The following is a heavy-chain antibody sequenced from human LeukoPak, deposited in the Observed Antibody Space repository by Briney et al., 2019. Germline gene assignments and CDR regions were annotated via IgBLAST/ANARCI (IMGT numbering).Heavy chain of an antibody. D-gene: IGHD3-22*01. CDR1: GYTFTSYY. J-gene: IGHJ4*02. Sequence: ASVKVSCKASGYTFTSYYMHWVRQAPGQGLEWMGIINPSGGSTSYAQKFQGRVTMTRDTSTSTVYMELSSLRSEDTAVYYCARDAEIKNYYDSSGYYASYWGQGTLVTVSS. CDR2: INPSGGST. V-gene: IGHV1-46*01. CDR3: ARDAEIKNYYDSSGYYASY.